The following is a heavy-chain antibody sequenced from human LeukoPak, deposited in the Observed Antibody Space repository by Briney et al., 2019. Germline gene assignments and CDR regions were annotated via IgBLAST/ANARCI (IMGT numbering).Heavy chain of an antibody. CDR2: IYPGDSDT. CDR3: ARLPLTGTYWFDP. D-gene: IGHD1-20*01. CDR1: GYSSTTYW. Sequence: GESLKISCKGSGYSSTTYWIAWVRQIPGKGLEWIGIIYPGDSDTRYSPSFQGKVTISADKSISTAYLQWSSLKASDTAMYYCARLPLTGTYWFDPWGQGTLVTVSS. J-gene: IGHJ5*02. V-gene: IGHV5-51*01.